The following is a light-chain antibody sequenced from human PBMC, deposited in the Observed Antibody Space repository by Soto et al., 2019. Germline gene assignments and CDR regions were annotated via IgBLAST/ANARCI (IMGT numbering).Light chain of an antibody. CDR1: QDINRN. V-gene: IGKV1-16*02. Sequence: DIQMTQSPSSLSASVGDRVTIPCRASQDINRNVAWFQQKPGKAPKSLIYGASYLYSGVPAKFSGGGSGTDFALPISDLQPEDFATYYCQQYDSYPLSFGGGTKVEIK. CDR3: QQYDSYPLS. J-gene: IGKJ4*01. CDR2: GAS.